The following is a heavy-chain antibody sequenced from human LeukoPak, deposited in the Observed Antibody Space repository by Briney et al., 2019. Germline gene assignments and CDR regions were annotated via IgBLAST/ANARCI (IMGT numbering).Heavy chain of an antibody. Sequence: GRSLRLSCAASGFTFSSYGMHWVRQAPGKGLEWVAVISYDGSNKYYADSVKGRFTISRDNSKNTLYLQMNSLRAEDTAVYYCAKDRDFWSGYRYYFDYWGQGTLVTVST. J-gene: IGHJ4*02. CDR3: AKDRDFWSGYRYYFDY. CDR1: GFTFSSYG. CDR2: ISYDGSNK. D-gene: IGHD3-3*01. V-gene: IGHV3-30*18.